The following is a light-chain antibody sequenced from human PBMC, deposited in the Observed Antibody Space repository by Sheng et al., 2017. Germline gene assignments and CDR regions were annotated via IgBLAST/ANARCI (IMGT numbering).Light chain of an antibody. J-gene: IGKJ4*01. Sequence: VIWMTQSPSLLSASTGDRVTINCRMSQGINNYLAWYQQKPGKAPELLIYAASTLQSGVPSRFSGSGSGTDFAFTISSLQPEDVATYYCQQYHNLPPVFGGGTKVEIK. CDR2: AAS. CDR1: QGINNY. V-gene: IGKV1D-8*03. CDR3: QQYHNLPPV.